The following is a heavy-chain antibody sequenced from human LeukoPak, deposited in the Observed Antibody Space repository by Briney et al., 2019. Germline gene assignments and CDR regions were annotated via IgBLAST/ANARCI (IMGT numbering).Heavy chain of an antibody. CDR1: GFTFSSHW. V-gene: IGHV3-7*01. J-gene: IGHJ5*02. CDR3: SRNRLVGGSDP. CDR2: IKQDGSEK. Sequence: GGSLRLSCAASGFTFSSHWMSWVRQAPGKGLEWVANIKQDGSEKYYVDSVKGRFTISRDNAKNSLYLQMNSLRAEDTAVYYCSRNRLVGGSDPWGQGTLVTVSS. D-gene: IGHD1-14*01.